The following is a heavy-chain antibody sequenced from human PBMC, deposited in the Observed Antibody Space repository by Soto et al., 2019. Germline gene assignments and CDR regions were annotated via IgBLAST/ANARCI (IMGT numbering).Heavy chain of an antibody. J-gene: IGHJ6*03. Sequence: GASVKVSCKASGYTFTGYYMRWVRQAPGQGLEWMGWINPNSGGTNYAQKFQGCVTMTRDTSISTAYMELSGLRSDDTAVYYCARVRQLVGYFYYYMDVWGKGTTVTVSS. D-gene: IGHD6-6*01. V-gene: IGHV1-2*04. CDR3: ARVRQLVGYFYYYMDV. CDR1: GYTFTGYY. CDR2: INPNSGGT.